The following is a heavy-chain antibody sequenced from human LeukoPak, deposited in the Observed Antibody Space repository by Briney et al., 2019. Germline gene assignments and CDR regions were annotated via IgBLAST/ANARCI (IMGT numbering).Heavy chain of an antibody. V-gene: IGHV3-11*01. CDR3: AKDLTTVTSQGDY. CDR2: ISSSGSTI. CDR1: GFTFSDYY. J-gene: IGHJ4*02. D-gene: IGHD4-17*01. Sequence: PGGSLRLSCAASGFTFSDYYMSWIRQAPGKWLEWVSYISSSGSTIYYADSVKGRFTISRDNAKNSLYLQMNSLRAEDTAVYYCAKDLTTVTSQGDYWGQGTLVTVSS.